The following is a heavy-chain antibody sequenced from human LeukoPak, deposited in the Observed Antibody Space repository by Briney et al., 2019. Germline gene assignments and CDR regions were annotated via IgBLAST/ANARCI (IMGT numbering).Heavy chain of an antibody. J-gene: IGHJ5*02. CDR2: ISSSSSTI. CDR3: ARPELPGWSVLFDL. V-gene: IGHV3-48*04. CDR1: GFTFSSYS. D-gene: IGHD2-15*01. Sequence: PGGSLRLSCAASGFTFSSYSMNWVRQAPGKGLEWVSYISSSSSTIYYADSVKGRFTISRDNAKNSLFLQMNSLRAEDTAVYYCARPELPGWSVLFDLWGQGTLLTVSS.